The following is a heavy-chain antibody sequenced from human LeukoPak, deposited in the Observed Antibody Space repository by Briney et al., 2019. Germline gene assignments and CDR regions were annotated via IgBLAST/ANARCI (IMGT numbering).Heavy chain of an antibody. Sequence: SETLSLTCTVSGGSISSGDYYWRWIRQPPGKGLEWIGYIYYSGSTYYNPSLKSRATISVDTSKTQFSLKLSSVTAAHTAVYYCARVWYSSSCFDYWGQGTLVTVSS. D-gene: IGHD6-13*01. CDR3: ARVWYSSSCFDY. J-gene: IGHJ4*02. CDR1: GGSISSGDYY. CDR2: IYYSGST. V-gene: IGHV4-30-4*08.